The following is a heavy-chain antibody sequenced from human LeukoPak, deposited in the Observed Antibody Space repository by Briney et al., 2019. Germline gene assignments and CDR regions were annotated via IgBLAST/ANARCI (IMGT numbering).Heavy chain of an antibody. V-gene: IGHV1-18*01. CDR2: ISAYNGNT. Sequence: GASVKVSCKASGYTFTSYGISWVRRAPGQGLEWMGWISAYNGNTNYAQKLQGRVTMTTDTSTSTAYMELRSLRSDDTAVYYCARRRDYGDYGVRGGFWFDPWGQGTLVTVSS. CDR3: ARRRDYGDYGVRGGFWFDP. D-gene: IGHD4-17*01. J-gene: IGHJ5*02. CDR1: GYTFTSYG.